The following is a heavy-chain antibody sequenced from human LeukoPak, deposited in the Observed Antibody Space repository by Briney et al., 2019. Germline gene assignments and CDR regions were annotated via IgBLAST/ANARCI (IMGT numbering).Heavy chain of an antibody. J-gene: IGHJ4*02. CDR2: INSDGSST. Sequence: PGGSLRLSRAASGFTFSSYWMHWVRQAPGKGLVWVSRINSDGSSTSYADSVKGRFTISRDNAKNTLYLQMNSLRAEDTAVYYCARLPRSDYDFWSGHDQGDYWGQGTLVTVSS. CDR1: GFTFSSYW. D-gene: IGHD3-3*01. V-gene: IGHV3-74*01. CDR3: ARLPRSDYDFWSGHDQGDY.